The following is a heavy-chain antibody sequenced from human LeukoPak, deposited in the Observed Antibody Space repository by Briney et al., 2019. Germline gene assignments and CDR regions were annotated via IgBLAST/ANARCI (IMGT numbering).Heavy chain of an antibody. V-gene: IGHV3-74*01. CDR3: ARDLGQYYDTSDNWFDP. CDR2: INSDGINT. J-gene: IGHJ5*02. CDR1: GFTFSNYW. Sequence: GGSLRLSCAASGFTFSNYWMHWVRQAPGKGLVRVSRINSDGINTSYADSVKGRFTISRDNAKNTLNLQMNSLRAEDTAVYYCARDLGQYYDTSDNWFDPWGQGTLVTVSS. D-gene: IGHD3-22*01.